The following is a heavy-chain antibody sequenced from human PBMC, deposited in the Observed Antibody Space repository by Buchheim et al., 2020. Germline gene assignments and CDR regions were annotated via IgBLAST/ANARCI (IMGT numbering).Heavy chain of an antibody. D-gene: IGHD1-26*01. V-gene: IGHV4-34*01. J-gene: IGHJ3*02. CDR2: INNSGST. CDR1: GGSFSGYY. CDR3: AREQDVEWEHGFDI. Sequence: QVQLQQWGAGLLKTSETLSLTCAVSGGSFSGYYWSWIRQPPGKGLEWIGEINNSGSTNYNPSLKSRVTISLDTSKNQFSLKLSSVTAADTAVYYCAREQDVEWEHGFDIWGQGT.